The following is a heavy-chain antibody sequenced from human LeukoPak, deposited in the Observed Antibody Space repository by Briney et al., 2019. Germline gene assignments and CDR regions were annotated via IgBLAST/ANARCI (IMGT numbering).Heavy chain of an antibody. CDR2: IRWNSGSI. V-gene: IGHV3-9*03. Sequence: GGSLRLSCAASGFTFDDYAMHWVRQAPGKGLEWVSGIRWNSGSIVYADSVKGRFTIYRDNDKHSLYLQINSLRGEHMGIYFCAKDIRAVAGYYFDYWGQGTLVTVSS. CDR1: GFTFDDYA. CDR3: AKDIRAVAGYYFDY. D-gene: IGHD6-19*01. J-gene: IGHJ4*02.